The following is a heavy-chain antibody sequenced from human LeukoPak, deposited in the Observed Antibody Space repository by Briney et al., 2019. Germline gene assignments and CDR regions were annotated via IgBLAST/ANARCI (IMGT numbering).Heavy chain of an antibody. CDR2: FYYMVGT. Sequence: SETLSLTCTVPGGSIRIGFYWAWFRQLPGKGLDGIGIFYYMVGTYYSPSLRSRGSLSVDTFKNQFSLRLSSVSAPDTPVYYSAGKSYYDNSGTRALWFDHWGQGTLVTVSS. J-gene: IGHJ5*02. V-gene: IGHV4-39*01. D-gene: IGHD3-22*01. CDR1: GGSIRIGFY. CDR3: AGKSYYDNSGTRALWFDH.